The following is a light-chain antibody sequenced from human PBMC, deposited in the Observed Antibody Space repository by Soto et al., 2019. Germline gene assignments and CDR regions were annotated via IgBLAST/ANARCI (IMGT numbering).Light chain of an antibody. V-gene: IGKV1-6*01. CDR2: AAS. CDR3: LQDYSYPRT. Sequence: AIQMTESPSSLSASIGDRVTITCRASQGIRNELGWYQQKPGKAPILLIYAASSLQSGVPSRFSGSGSGTDFTLTISSLQPEDFATYYCLQDYSYPRTFGQGTKVEVK. J-gene: IGKJ1*01. CDR1: QGIRNE.